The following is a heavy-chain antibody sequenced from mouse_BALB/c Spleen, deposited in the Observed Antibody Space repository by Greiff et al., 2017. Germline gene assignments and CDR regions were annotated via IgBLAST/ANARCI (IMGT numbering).Heavy chain of an antibody. J-gene: IGHJ2*01. D-gene: IGHD4-1*01. CDR2: ISSGGSYT. V-gene: IGHV5-9-3*01. Sequence: EVHLVESGGGLVKPGGSLKLSCAASGFTFSSYAMSWVRQTPEKRLEWVATISSGGSYTYYPDSVKGRFTISRDNAKNTLYLQMSSLRSEDTAMYYCASLTGTNYWGQGTTLTVSS. CDR1: GFTFSSYA. CDR3: ASLTGTNY.